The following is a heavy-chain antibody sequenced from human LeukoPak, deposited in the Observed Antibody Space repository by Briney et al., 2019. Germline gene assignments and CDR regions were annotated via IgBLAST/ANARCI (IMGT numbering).Heavy chain of an antibody. Sequence: PGGSLRPSCAASGFTFSSYSMNWVRQAPGKGLEWVSSISSTSAYIHYADSVKGRFTISRDNTDNVVYLQMNSLRAEDTAVYYCARVAVSGPTGWFDPWGQGTLVTVSS. V-gene: IGHV3-21*01. CDR1: GFTFSSYS. CDR2: ISSTSAYI. D-gene: IGHD6-19*01. J-gene: IGHJ5*02. CDR3: ARVAVSGPTGWFDP.